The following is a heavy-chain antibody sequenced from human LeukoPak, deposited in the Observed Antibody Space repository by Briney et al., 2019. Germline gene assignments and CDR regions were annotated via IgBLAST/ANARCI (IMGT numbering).Heavy chain of an antibody. D-gene: IGHD2-8*01. CDR2: INPSGGST. Sequence: WASVKVSCTASGYTFTIYYMNWVRQAPGQGLEWMGIINPSGGSTSYAQKFQGRVTMTRDTSTSTVYMELSSLRSEDTAVYYCARWMGRMVGFDYWGQGTLVTVSS. V-gene: IGHV1-46*01. CDR1: GYTFTIYY. J-gene: IGHJ4*02. CDR3: ARWMGRMVGFDY.